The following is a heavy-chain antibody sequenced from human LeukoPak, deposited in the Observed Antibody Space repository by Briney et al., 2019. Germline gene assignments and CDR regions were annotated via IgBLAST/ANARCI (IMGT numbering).Heavy chain of an antibody. J-gene: IGHJ5*02. CDR2: INHSGST. Sequence: SETLSLTCVVYGGSFSGYYWSWIRQLPGKGLEWIGEINHSGSTNYNPSLKSRVTISVDTSKNQFSLKLSSVTAADTAVYYCARGLYDYVWGSYRLKWFDPWGQGTLVTVSS. V-gene: IGHV4-34*01. CDR3: ARGLYDYVWGSYRLKWFDP. CDR1: GGSFSGYY. D-gene: IGHD3-16*02.